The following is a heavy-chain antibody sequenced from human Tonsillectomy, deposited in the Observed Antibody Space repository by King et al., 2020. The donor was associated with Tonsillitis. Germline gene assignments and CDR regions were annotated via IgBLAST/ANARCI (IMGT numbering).Heavy chain of an antibody. CDR3: ATDQWKRPLDLYYYCYGMDV. D-gene: IGHD6-13*01. Sequence: VQLVESGGGVVQPGRSLRLSCAASGFTFSSYAMHWGRQAPGKGLEWVAVISYDGSNKYYADSVKGRFTISRDNSKNTLYLPMNSLRAEDTAVYYCATDQWKRPLDLYYYCYGMDVWGQGTTVTVSS. V-gene: IGHV3-30-3*01. CDR2: ISYDGSNK. CDR1: GFTFSSYA. J-gene: IGHJ6*02.